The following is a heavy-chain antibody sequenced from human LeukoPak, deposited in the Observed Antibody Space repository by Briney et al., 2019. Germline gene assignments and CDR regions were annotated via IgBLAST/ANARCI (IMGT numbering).Heavy chain of an antibody. J-gene: IGHJ5*02. CDR3: ARGFTPSVLQTGAISRWFDP. CDR2: IKEDGGVQ. Sequence: GGSLRLSCVASGFTFDRYWMSWVRQAPGKGLEWLAHIKEDGGVQHYLDSVEGRFTISRDNAKNSVFLQLNSLGVDDTAVYYCARGFTPSVLQTGAISRWFDPWGQGTLVTVSP. D-gene: IGHD5/OR15-5a*01. V-gene: IGHV3-7*01. CDR1: GFTFDRYW.